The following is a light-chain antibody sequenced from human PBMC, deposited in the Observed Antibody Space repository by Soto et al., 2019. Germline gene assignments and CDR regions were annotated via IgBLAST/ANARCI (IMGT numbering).Light chain of an antibody. V-gene: IGLV2-14*01. CDR2: DVS. CDR1: SSDVGGYNY. CDR3: SSYTSCSSLYV. J-gene: IGLJ1*01. Sequence: QSALTQPASVSGSPGQSITISCTGTSSDVGGYNYVSWYQQHPGKAPKLIIYDVSNRPSGVSNRFSGSKSGNTASLTISGLQADDDAYYCCSSYTSCSSLYVFGTGTKLTVL.